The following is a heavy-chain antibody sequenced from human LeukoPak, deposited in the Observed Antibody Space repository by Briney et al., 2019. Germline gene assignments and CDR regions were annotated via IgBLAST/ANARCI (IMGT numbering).Heavy chain of an antibody. Sequence: GASVKVSCKASGGTFSSYAISWVRQAPGQGLEWMGGIIPIFGTANYAQKFQGRVTITADESTSTAYMEPSSLRSEDTAVYYCARDNARYGTPLCYWGQGTLVTVSS. CDR2: IIPIFGTA. V-gene: IGHV1-69*01. J-gene: IGHJ4*02. CDR1: GGTFSSYA. D-gene: IGHD3-10*01. CDR3: ARDNARYGTPLCY.